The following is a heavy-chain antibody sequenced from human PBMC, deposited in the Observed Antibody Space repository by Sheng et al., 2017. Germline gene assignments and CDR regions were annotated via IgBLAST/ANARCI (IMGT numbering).Heavy chain of an antibody. D-gene: IGHD2-2*01. CDR3: TAQNEDIVVVPNNY. Sequence: EVQLVESGGGLVQPGGSLKLSCAASGFTFSGSAMHWVRQASGKGLEWVGRIRSKANSYATAYAASVKGRFTISRDDSKNTAYLQMNSLKTEDTAVYYCTAQNEDIVVVPNNYWGQGTLVTVSS. CDR2: IRSKANSYAT. CDR1: GFTFSGSA. J-gene: IGHJ4*02. V-gene: IGHV3-73*02.